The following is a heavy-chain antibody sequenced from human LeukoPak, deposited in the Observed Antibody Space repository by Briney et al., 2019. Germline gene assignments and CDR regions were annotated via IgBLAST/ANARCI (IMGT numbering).Heavy chain of an antibody. CDR3: ARGPSGTRPRLTRAFDY. J-gene: IGHJ4*02. Sequence: SETLSLTCAVYGGYLSGYYWSWSRQPPGKGPEWIGEINHSGSTNYNPSLTSRVTISVDTSKNQFSLKLSSVTAADTAVYYCARGPSGTRPRLTRAFDYWGQGTLVTVSS. D-gene: IGHD6-25*01. CDR2: INHSGST. CDR1: GGYLSGYY. V-gene: IGHV4-34*01.